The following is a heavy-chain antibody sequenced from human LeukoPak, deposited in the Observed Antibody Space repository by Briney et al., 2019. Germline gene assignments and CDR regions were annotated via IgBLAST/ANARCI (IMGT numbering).Heavy chain of an antibody. Sequence: GGSLRLSCAASGFTFSSYAMTWVRQAPGKGLEWVSLISGSGGSTYYADSVRGRFTISRDNSKNTLYVQMNSLRAEDTAVYYCAKSQFGGVFDGFDIWGQGTMVTVSS. CDR2: ISGSGGST. D-gene: IGHD3-16*01. V-gene: IGHV3-23*01. CDR1: GFTFSSYA. CDR3: AKSQFGGVFDGFDI. J-gene: IGHJ3*02.